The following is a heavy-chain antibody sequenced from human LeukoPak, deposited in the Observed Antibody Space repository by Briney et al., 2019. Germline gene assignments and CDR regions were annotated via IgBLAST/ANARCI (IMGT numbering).Heavy chain of an antibody. V-gene: IGHV4-61*02. D-gene: IGHD4-17*01. CDR3: ASGILYGDYLRY. CDR2: IYTSGST. Sequence: SQTLSLTCTVSGNSISSGDYYWNWIRQPAGKGLEWIGRIYTSGSTSYNPSLKSRVTISIDTSKNQFSLKLSSVTAADTAVYYCASGILYGDYLRYWGQGTLVTVSS. CDR1: GNSISSGDYY. J-gene: IGHJ4*02.